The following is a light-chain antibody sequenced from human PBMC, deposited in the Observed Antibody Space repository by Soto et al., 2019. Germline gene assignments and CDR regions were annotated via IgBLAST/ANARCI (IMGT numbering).Light chain of an antibody. V-gene: IGKV3-15*01. CDR2: FAS. J-gene: IGKJ2*01. CDR3: KQYNNWPHT. Sequence: EIGMTQSPATLSVSPGERATLSCRASQSVSSKLAWFQQKPGQAPRLLIYFASTRATDIPARFSGSGSGTEFTLTISSLQSEDFAVYYCKQYNNWPHTFGQGTKVDIK. CDR1: QSVSSK.